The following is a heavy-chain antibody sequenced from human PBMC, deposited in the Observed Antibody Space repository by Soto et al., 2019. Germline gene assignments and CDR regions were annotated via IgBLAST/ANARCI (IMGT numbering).Heavy chain of an antibody. CDR1: GFTFDDYA. V-gene: IGHV3-9*01. J-gene: IGHJ3*02. Sequence: EVQLVESGGGLVQPGRSLRLSCAASGFTFDDYAMHWVRQAPGKGLEWVSGISWNSGSIGYADSVKGRFTISRDNAKNSLYLQMNSLRAEDTALYYCAKDISRKRPDDYGDYGDRGAFDIWGQGTMVTVSS. CDR2: ISWNSGSI. D-gene: IGHD4-17*01. CDR3: AKDISRKRPDDYGDYGDRGAFDI.